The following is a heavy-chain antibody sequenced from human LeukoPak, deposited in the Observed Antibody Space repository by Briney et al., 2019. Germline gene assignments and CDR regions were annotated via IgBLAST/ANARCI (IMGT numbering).Heavy chain of an antibody. V-gene: IGHV4-59*12. CDR2: IYYRGST. D-gene: IGHD5-12*01. Sequence: SETLSLTCTVSGGSISSYYWSWIRQPPGKGLEWIGYIYYRGSTNYNPSLKSRVTISVDTSKNQFSLKLSSVTAADTAVYYCAREGGYDQIDSWGQGTLVTVSS. CDR1: GGSISSYY. J-gene: IGHJ4*02. CDR3: AREGGYDQIDS.